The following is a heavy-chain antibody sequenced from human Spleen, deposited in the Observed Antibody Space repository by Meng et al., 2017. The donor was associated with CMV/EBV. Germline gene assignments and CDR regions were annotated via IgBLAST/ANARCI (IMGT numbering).Heavy chain of an antibody. CDR1: GYTFTRFS. J-gene: IGHJ4*02. D-gene: IGHD2-15*01. CDR3: ARAPLTPPYFDY. CDR2: INPNGGYT. V-gene: IGHV1-46*01. Sequence: TASGYTFTRFSLHWVRQAPGQGLEWMGIINPNGGYTSYAQKFQGGLNMTGDTSTGTVYMEMSGLRSEDTAIYYCARAPLTPPYFDYWGQGALVTVSS.